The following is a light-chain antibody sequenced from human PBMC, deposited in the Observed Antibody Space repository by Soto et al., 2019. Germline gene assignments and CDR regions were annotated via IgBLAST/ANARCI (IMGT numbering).Light chain of an antibody. J-gene: IGLJ2*01. CDR1: GSNLANHV. CDR3: SSWDDSQHALL. Sequence: QSVLTQPPSVSAAPGQRGDISCSGGGSNLANHVATWYQQLPGKGPKLLLYYDGVLASGVSDRFSGSRSVSSASPAISGLQSEDEATYYCSSWDDSQHALLFGGGTKVTVL. CDR2: YDG. V-gene: IGLV1-36*01.